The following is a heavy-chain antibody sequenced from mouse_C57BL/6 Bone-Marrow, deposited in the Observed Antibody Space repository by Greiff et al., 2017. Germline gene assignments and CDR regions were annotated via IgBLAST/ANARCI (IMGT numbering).Heavy chain of an antibody. V-gene: IGHV5-9*01. D-gene: IGHD1-1*02. CDR2: ISGGGGNT. Sequence: VTLVESGGGLVKPGGSLKLSCAASGFTFSSYTMSWVRQTPEKRLAWVATISGGGGNTYYPDSVKGRFTISRDNAKNTLYLQMSSLRSEDTALYYCARHYCGAYWGQGTLVTVSA. CDR1: GFTFSSYT. J-gene: IGHJ3*01. CDR3: ARHYCGAY.